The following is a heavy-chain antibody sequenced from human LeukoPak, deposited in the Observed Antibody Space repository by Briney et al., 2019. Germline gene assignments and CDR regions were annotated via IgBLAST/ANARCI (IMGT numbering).Heavy chain of an antibody. J-gene: IGHJ3*02. D-gene: IGHD3-10*01. Sequence: GASVKVSRKASGSTFTSYGTSWVRHAPGPGLEWMGCISADNGNEKYAQKLQGRVTMCTDTSTSTAYMGLRSLRSDDTAVYYCARDRRPSYYGSGSYYIGPEGAFDIWGQGTMVTVSS. CDR2: ISADNGNE. CDR3: ARDRRPSYYGSGSYYIGPEGAFDI. V-gene: IGHV1-18*01. CDR1: GSTFTSYG.